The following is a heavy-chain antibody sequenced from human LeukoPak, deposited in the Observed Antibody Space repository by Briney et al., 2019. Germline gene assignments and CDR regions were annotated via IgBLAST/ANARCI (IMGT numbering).Heavy chain of an antibody. CDR2: IIPIFGTA. CDR3: ARAGAIAAYFDY. CDR1: GGTFSSYA. V-gene: IGHV1-69*05. J-gene: IGHJ4*02. D-gene: IGHD6-13*01. Sequence: SVKVSCKASGGTFSSYAISWVRQAPGRGLEWMGGIIPIFGTANYAQKFQGRVTITTDESTSTAYMELSSLRSEDTAVYYCARAGAIAAYFDYWGQGTLVTVSS.